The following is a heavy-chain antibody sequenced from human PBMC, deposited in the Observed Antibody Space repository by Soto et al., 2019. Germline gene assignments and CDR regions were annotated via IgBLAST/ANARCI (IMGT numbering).Heavy chain of an antibody. J-gene: IGHJ4*02. CDR2: ISAYNGNT. CDR3: ARDRYSSGWYPNSGGGY. Sequence: ASVKVSCKASGYTFTSYGISWVRQAPGQGLEWMGWISAYNGNTNYAQKLQGRVTMTTDTPTSTAYMELRSLRSDDTAVYYCARDRYSSGWYPNSGGGYWGQGTLVTVSS. D-gene: IGHD6-19*01. CDR1: GYTFTSYG. V-gene: IGHV1-18*04.